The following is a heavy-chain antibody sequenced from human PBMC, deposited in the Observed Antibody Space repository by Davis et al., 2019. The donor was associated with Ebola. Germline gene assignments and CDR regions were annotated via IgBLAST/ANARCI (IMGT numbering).Heavy chain of an antibody. Sequence: MPSETLSLTCTVSGGSISSGGYYWSWIRQHPGKGLEWIGYIYYSGSTYYNPSLKSRVTISVDTSKNQFSLKLSSVTAADTAVYYCARLSGDYRAYNWFDPWGQGTLVTVSS. V-gene: IGHV4-31*03. CDR3: ARLSGDYRAYNWFDP. J-gene: IGHJ5*02. CDR2: IYYSGST. CDR1: GGSISSGGYY. D-gene: IGHD5-12*01.